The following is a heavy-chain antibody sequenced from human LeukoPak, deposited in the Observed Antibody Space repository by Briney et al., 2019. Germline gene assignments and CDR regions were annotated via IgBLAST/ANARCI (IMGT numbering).Heavy chain of an antibody. J-gene: IGHJ4*02. CDR2: IYYSGST. V-gene: IGHV4-59*08. CDR1: GGSISSYY. Sequence: PSETLSLTCTVSGGSISSYYWSWIRQPPGKGLEWIGYIYYSGSTNYNPSLKSRVTISVDTSKNQSSLKLSSVTAADTAVYYCATLDYGGNATPFDYWGQGTLVTVSS. CDR3: ATLDYGGNATPFDY. D-gene: IGHD4-23*01.